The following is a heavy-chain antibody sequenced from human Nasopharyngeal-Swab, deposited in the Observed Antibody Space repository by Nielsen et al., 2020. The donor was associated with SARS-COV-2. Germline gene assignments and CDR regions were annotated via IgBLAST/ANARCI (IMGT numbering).Heavy chain of an antibody. CDR1: GFTFSNYW. CDR3: VRGPIEGATGYFQH. Sequence: GGSLRLSCAASGFTFSNYWMHWVRQAPGKGLVWVARINMYGTTTTHADSVKGRFTISRDNAKNTLSLQMNSLTPEDPAVYFCVRGPIEGATGYFQHWGQGTLVTVSS. J-gene: IGHJ1*01. D-gene: IGHD1-26*01. CDR2: INMYGTTT. V-gene: IGHV3-74*03.